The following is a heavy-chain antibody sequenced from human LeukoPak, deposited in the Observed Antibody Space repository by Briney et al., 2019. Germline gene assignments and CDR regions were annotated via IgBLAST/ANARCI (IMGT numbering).Heavy chain of an antibody. V-gene: IGHV3-21*01. D-gene: IGHD1-26*01. CDR2: ISSSSSYI. CDR1: GFTFSRHS. J-gene: IGHJ4*02. Sequence: GGSLRLSCAASGFTFSRHSMNWLRQAPGKGLEWVSSISSSSSYIYYADSVKGRFTISRDNSKNTLYLQMNSLRAEDTAVYYCARGGGATDDYWGQGTLVTVSS. CDR3: ARGGGATDDY.